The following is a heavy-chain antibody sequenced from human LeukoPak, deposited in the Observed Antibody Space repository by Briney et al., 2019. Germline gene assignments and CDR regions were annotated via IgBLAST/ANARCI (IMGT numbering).Heavy chain of an antibody. CDR2: INHSGST. D-gene: IGHD4-17*01. CDR3: ARDLARYGDYPRGMSWFDP. V-gene: IGHV4-34*01. J-gene: IGHJ5*02. CDR1: GGSFSGYY. Sequence: SETLSLTCAVYGGSFSGYYWSWIRQPPGKGLEWIGEINHSGSTNYNPSLKSRVTISVDTSKNQFSLKLSSVTAADTAVYYCARDLARYGDYPRGMSWFDPWGQGTLVTVSS.